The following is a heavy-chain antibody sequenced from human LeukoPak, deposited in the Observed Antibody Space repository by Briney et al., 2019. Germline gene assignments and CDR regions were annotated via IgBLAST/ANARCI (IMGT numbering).Heavy chain of an antibody. V-gene: IGHV4-4*07. CDR3: ARGSRYNWNLGTNYGMDV. Sequence: SETLSLTCTVSGGSISSYYWSWIRQPAGKGLEWIGRIYTSGSTNYNPSLKSRVTMSVDTSKNQFSLKLSSVTAADTAVYYCARGSRYNWNLGTNYGMDVWGQGTTVTVPS. CDR1: GGSISSYY. D-gene: IGHD1-20*01. J-gene: IGHJ6*02. CDR2: IYTSGST.